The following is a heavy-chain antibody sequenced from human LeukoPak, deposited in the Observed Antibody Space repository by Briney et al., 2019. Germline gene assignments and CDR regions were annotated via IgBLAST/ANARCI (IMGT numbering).Heavy chain of an antibody. J-gene: IGHJ3*01. V-gene: IGHV1-3*01. Sequence: ASVKVSCKASGYTFTNYAMHWVRQAPGQRLEWMGWINAGNGNTKYSQYFQGRVTITRDTSASITYMELSSLKSEDTAVYYCTSNSGWLLDAFDVWGQGTMVTVSS. CDR1: GYTFTNYA. D-gene: IGHD6-19*01. CDR2: INAGNGNT. CDR3: TSNSGWLLDAFDV.